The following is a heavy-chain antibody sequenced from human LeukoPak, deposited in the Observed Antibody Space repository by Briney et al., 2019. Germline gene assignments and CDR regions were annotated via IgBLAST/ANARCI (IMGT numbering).Heavy chain of an antibody. Sequence: GGSLRLSCTVSGFTFSSYWMTWVRQAPGKGLEWVANIKKDGSQKYYVDSVKGRFTISRDNANNSLYLQMNSLRAEDTAVYCCARGQTLTFWGQGTLVTVSS. D-gene: IGHD1-14*01. J-gene: IGHJ4*01. CDR1: GFTFSSYW. CDR2: IKKDGSQK. CDR3: ARGQTLTF. V-gene: IGHV3-7*04.